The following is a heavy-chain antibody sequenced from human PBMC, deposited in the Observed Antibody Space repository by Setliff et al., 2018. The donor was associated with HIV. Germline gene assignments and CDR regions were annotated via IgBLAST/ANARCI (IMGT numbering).Heavy chain of an antibody. V-gene: IGHV1-18*01. CDR1: GYTFTNYG. J-gene: IGHJ3*01. CDR2: INIYNGNT. Sequence: ASVKVSCKASGYTFTNYGISWVRQGPGQGLEWMGWINIYNGNTRYAQKFQGRVSMTTDTSTRTAYMELRSLTYDDRAVYYCARNKLSDAFDVWGPGTMVTVSS. CDR3: ARNKLSDAFDV. D-gene: IGHD1-1*01.